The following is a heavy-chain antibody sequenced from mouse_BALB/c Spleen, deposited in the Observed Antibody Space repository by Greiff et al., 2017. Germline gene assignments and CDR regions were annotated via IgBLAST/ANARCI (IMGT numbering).Heavy chain of an antibody. CDR1: GFTFSSYT. CDR2: ISNGGGST. V-gene: IGHV5-12-2*01. Sequence: EVKLMESGGGLVQPGGSRKLSCAASGFTFSSYTMSWVRQTPEKRLEWVAYISNGGGSTYYPDTVKGRFTISRDNAKNTLYLQMSSLKSEDTAMYYCARDGNPFAYWGQGTLVTVSA. D-gene: IGHD2-1*01. CDR3: ARDGNPFAY. J-gene: IGHJ3*01.